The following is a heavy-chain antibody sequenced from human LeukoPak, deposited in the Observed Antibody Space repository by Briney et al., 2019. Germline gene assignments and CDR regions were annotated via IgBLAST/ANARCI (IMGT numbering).Heavy chain of an antibody. J-gene: IGHJ4*02. D-gene: IGHD3-10*01. V-gene: IGHV1-18*01. CDR3: ARGPSTMVRGVLDY. CDR1: GYTFTSFG. Sequence: ASVKVSCKASGYTFTSFGISWVRQAPGQGLEWMGWISAYNGNTNYAQNLQGRVTMTTDTSTRTAYMELRSLRSDDTAVYYCARGPSTMVRGVLDYWGQGTLVTVSS. CDR2: ISAYNGNT.